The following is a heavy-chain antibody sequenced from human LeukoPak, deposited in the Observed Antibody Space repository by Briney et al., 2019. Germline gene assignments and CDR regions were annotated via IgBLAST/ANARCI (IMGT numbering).Heavy chain of an antibody. V-gene: IGHV1-18*01. J-gene: IGHJ4*02. CDR3: ARDDNYGSGQPDD. D-gene: IGHD3-10*01. CDR2: ISGYNGNT. CDR1: GYTFTSYG. Sequence: ASVKVSCKASGYTFTSYGITWVRQAPGQGLEWMGLISGYNGNTNYAQKFQGRVTMTTDTSTSTVYMELRSLRSDDTAVYYCARDDNYGSGQPDDWGQGTLVTVSS.